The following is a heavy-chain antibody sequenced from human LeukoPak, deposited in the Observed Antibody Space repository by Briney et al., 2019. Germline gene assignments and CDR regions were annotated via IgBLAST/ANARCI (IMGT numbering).Heavy chain of an antibody. J-gene: IGHJ4*02. D-gene: IGHD2-21*02. V-gene: IGHV3-23*01. Sequence: GGSLRLSCAASGFTFRSYAMSWVRQAPGKGLEWVSAISGSGGSTYYADSVKGRFTISRDNSKTTLYLQMNSLRAEDTAVYYCAKGTRGDHPAGLYYFDYWGQGTLVTVSS. CDR3: AKGTRGDHPAGLYYFDY. CDR1: GFTFRSYA. CDR2: ISGSGGST.